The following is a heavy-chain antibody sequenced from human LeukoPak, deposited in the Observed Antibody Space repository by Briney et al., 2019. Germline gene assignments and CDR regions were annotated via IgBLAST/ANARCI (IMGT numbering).Heavy chain of an antibody. V-gene: IGHV3-49*04. CDR1: GLTFGDNA. J-gene: IGHJ4*02. CDR2: IRNKGNGGTT. D-gene: IGHD3-22*01. CDR3: TTGSYHESSGYRFDH. Sequence: PGGSLRLSCTTSGLTFGDNAMSWVRQAPGKGLEWVGFIRNKGNGGTTEYAASVKGRFTISRDDSESITYLQMNSLRTEDTAVYYCTTGSYHESSGYRFDHWGQGTLVTVSS.